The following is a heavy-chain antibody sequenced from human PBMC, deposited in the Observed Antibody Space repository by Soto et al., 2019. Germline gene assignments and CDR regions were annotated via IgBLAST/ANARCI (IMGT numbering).Heavy chain of an antibody. J-gene: IGHJ5*02. V-gene: IGHV3-30*03. D-gene: IGHD3-10*01. Sequence: PGGSLRLSCAASGFTVSNFVMHWVRQAPGKGLEWVAAVSYDEGYKFYADSVKGRFTISRDNSKNTLHLQMNSLRGEDTAVYYCARDHFASGSLVNWFDPWGQGTLVTV. CDR3: ARDHFASGSLVNWFDP. CDR1: GFTVSNFV. CDR2: VSYDEGYK.